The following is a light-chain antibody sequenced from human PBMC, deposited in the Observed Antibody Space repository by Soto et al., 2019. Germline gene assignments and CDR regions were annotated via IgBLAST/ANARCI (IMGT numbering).Light chain of an antibody. CDR2: EAS. V-gene: IGKV1-39*01. CDR3: QQRDSMPLT. CDR1: QSISSH. J-gene: IGKJ3*01. Sequence: DIQMTQSPSSLSASVGDRVTITCRASQSISSHLNWYQQKPGKAPQLLIYEASSLQGGVPSRFSGSGSGTDFTLTISRLQADDFAIYYCQQRDSMPLTFGPGTRVDIK.